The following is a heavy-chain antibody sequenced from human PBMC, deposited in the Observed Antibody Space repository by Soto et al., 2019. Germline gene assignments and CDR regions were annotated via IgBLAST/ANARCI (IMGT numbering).Heavy chain of an antibody. D-gene: IGHD5-12*01. CDR3: AKEKVDIVATHGMDA. CDR1: GFTFSSYG. V-gene: IGHV3-30*18. Sequence: QVQLVESGGGVVQPGRSLRLSCAASGFTFSSYGMHWVCQAPGKGLEWVAVISYDGSNKYYADSVKGRFTISRDNSKNTLYLQMNSLRAEDTAVYYCAKEKVDIVATHGMDAWGQGTTVTVSS. J-gene: IGHJ6*02. CDR2: ISYDGSNK.